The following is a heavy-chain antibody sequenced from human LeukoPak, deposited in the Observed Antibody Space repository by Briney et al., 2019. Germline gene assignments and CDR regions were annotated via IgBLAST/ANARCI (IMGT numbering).Heavy chain of an antibody. CDR1: GYTFTYYV. CDR3: ARGEKPYDY. D-gene: IGHD1-26*01. J-gene: IGHJ4*02. CDR2: INAYNGNT. Sequence: ASVKVSCKTSGYTFTYYVISWVRQAPGHGLEWMGWINAYNGNTIDAQKFQGRVTMTTDTSTSTAYMELRSLRSDDTAVYYCARGEKPYDYWGQGTLVSVSS. V-gene: IGHV1-18*01.